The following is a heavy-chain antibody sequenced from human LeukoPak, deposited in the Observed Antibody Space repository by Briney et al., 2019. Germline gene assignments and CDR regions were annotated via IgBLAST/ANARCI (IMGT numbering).Heavy chain of an antibody. CDR2: INPNSGGT. CDR1: GCTFTGYY. Sequence: ASVKVSCKASGCTFTGYYMHWVRQAPGQGLEWMGWINPNSGGTNYAQKFQGRVTMTRDTSISTAYMELSRLRSDDTAVYYCASNYYDSSGYYDFDYWGQGTLVTVSS. J-gene: IGHJ4*02. CDR3: ASNYYDSSGYYDFDY. D-gene: IGHD3-22*01. V-gene: IGHV1-2*02.